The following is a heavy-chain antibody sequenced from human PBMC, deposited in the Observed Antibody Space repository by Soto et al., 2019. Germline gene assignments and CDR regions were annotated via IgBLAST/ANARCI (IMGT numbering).Heavy chain of an antibody. V-gene: IGHV3-53*01. CDR1: GLTISGKKY. CDR2: LYDVDGS. D-gene: IGHD1-1*01. Sequence: DVQLVESGGGLIQPGESLRLSCAAFGLTISGKKYVAWVRQAPGKGLEWVSGLYDVDGSFYADSVRGRFTTSSDSSKTTVYLQMNDLRPEDTDVYYCATWHEREHAYDVWGQGTTVTVSS. CDR3: ATWHEREHAYDV. J-gene: IGHJ3*01.